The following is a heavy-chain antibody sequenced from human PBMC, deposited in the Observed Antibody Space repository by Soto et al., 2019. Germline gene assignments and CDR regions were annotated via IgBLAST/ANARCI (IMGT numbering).Heavy chain of an antibody. CDR2: IYYSGST. Sequence: SETLSLTCTVSGGSISSSSYYWGWIRQPPGKGLEWIGSIYYSGSTYYNPSLKSRVTISVDTSKNQFSLKLSSVTAADTAVYYCARQVKGYYYDSNYDYWGQGTLVTVSS. J-gene: IGHJ4*02. CDR1: GGSISSSSYY. CDR3: ARQVKGYYYDSNYDY. V-gene: IGHV4-39*01. D-gene: IGHD3-22*01.